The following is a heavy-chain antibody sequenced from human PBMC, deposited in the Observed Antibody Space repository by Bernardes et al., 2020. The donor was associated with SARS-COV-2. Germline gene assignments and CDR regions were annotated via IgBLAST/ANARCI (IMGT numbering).Heavy chain of an antibody. J-gene: IGHJ6*02. Sequence: GGSLRLSCAASGFTFSAYTMHWVRQAPGKGLEWVAVTSRDGIDKYYADSVKGRVTVSRDNAGNTLFLQLSSLRVEDTAVYHCAKAWGGSRGRYSYGLDVWGQGTTVTVSS. CDR3: AKAWGGSRGRYSYGLDV. D-gene: IGHD3-10*01. CDR1: GFTFSAYT. CDR2: TSRDGIDK. V-gene: IGHV3-30*18.